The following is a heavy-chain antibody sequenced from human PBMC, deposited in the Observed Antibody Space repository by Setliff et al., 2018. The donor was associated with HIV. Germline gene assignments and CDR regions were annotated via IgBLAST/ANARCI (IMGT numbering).Heavy chain of an antibody. CDR2: VYSSGST. CDR1: GDSITNHA. V-gene: IGHV4-59*04. J-gene: IGHJ3*02. D-gene: IGHD6-19*01. Sequence: LSLTCTVSGDSITNHAWNWLRQPPGKGLEWIGSVYSSGSTYYNPSLKSRVTVSVDTSKDQFSLRLSSVTVADTAVYYCASGQWLEHAFDIWGQGTVVTVSS. CDR3: ASGQWLEHAFDI.